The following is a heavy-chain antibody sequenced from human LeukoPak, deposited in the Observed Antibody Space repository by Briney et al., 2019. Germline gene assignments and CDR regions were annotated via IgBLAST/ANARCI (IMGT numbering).Heavy chain of an antibody. CDR2: IRYDGSNK. D-gene: IGHD6-19*01. Sequence: PGGSLRLSCEVSGFTFSSYWMSWVRQAPGKGLEWVAFIRYDGSNKYYADSVKGRFTISRDNSKNTLYLQMNSLRAEDTAVYYCAKDACDSGWLYYFDYWGQGTLVTVSS. V-gene: IGHV3-30*02. CDR3: AKDACDSGWLYYFDY. J-gene: IGHJ4*02. CDR1: GFTFSSYW.